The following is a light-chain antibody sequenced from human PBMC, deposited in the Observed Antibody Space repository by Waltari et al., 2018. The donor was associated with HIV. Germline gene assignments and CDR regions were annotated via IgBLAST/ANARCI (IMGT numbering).Light chain of an antibody. J-gene: IGKJ4*02. V-gene: IGKV1-33*01. Sequence: QLTQPSSSVSASVIEIATIPCQASQDISNYLSWYQQKPGKAPKVLIYDGSNLETGVPSRFSGSGSGTDFTFTITSLQAEDIATYYCQQHNNFPLTFGGGTKVDIK. CDR3: QQHNNFPLT. CDR1: QDISNY. CDR2: DGS.